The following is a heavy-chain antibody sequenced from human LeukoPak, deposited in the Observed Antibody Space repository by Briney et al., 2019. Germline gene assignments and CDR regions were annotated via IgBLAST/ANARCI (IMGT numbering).Heavy chain of an antibody. CDR1: GFTFSSYW. J-gene: IGHJ4*02. CDR2: IKQDGSGK. CDR3: ARDNEVNWNYLPTFAY. Sequence: PGGSLRLSCAASGFTFSSYWMSWVRQAPGKGLEWVANIKQDGSGKYYVDSVKGRFTISRDNAKNSLYLQMNSLRAEDTAVYYCARDNEVNWNYLPTFAYWGQGTLVTVSS. D-gene: IGHD1-7*01. V-gene: IGHV3-7*01.